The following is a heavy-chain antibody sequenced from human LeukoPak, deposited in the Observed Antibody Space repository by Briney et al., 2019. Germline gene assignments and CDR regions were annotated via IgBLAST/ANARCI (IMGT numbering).Heavy chain of an antibody. CDR2: IIPILGIA. V-gene: IGHV1-69*04. CDR1: GGTFSSYA. D-gene: IGHD6-13*01. J-gene: IGHJ5*02. CDR3: ASRWGIAAAGTGGWFDP. Sequence: SVKVSCKASGGTFSSYAISWVRQAPGQGLEWMGRIIPILGIANYAQKFQGRVTITADKSTSTAYMELSSLRSEDTAVYYCASRWGIAAAGTGGWFDPWGQGTLVTVSS.